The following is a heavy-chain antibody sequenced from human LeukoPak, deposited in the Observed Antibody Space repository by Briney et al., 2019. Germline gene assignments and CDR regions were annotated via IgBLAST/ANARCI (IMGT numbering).Heavy chain of an antibody. V-gene: IGHV3-23*01. CDR2: ISGSGGST. Sequence: AGRSLRLSCAASGFTFDDYAMHWVRQAPGKGLEWVSAISGSGGSTYYADSVKGRFTTSRDNSKNTLYLQMNSLRAEDTAVYYCAKPSEDSSGWYDAFDNWGQGTMVTVSS. J-gene: IGHJ3*02. CDR3: AKPSEDSSGWYDAFDN. D-gene: IGHD6-19*01. CDR1: GFTFDDYA.